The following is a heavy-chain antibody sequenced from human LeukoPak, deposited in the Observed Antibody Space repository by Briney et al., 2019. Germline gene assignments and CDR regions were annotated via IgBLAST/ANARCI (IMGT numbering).Heavy chain of an antibody. CDR2: IYYSGST. D-gene: IGHD3-10*01. CDR3: ARVGSGSYLTYFDY. V-gene: IGHV4-39*07. J-gene: IGHJ4*02. Sequence: SETLSLTCTVSGGSISSSSYYWGWIRQPPGKGLEWIGSIYYSGSTYYNPSLKSRVTISVDTSKNQFSLKLSSVTAADTAVYYCARVGSGSYLTYFDYWGQGTLVTVSS. CDR1: GGSISSSSYY.